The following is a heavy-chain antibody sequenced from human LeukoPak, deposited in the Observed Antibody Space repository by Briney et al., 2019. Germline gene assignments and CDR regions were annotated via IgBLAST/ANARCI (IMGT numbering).Heavy chain of an antibody. CDR2: INHSGDT. Sequence: SETLSLTCGVYGGSFSDSYWGWIRQPPGKGLEWIGEINHSGDTNYHPPLKSRVTISVDSSKNQVSLKLSSVTAADTAVYYCTKAFGNVRGETWGQGTLVTVSS. D-gene: IGHD3-10*01. CDR1: GGSFSDSY. J-gene: IGHJ4*02. V-gene: IGHV4-34*01. CDR3: TKAFGNVRGET.